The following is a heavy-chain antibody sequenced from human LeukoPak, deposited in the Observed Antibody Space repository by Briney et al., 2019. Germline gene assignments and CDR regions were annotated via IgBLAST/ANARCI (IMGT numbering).Heavy chain of an antibody. CDR1: GYTFTSYG. D-gene: IGHD3-22*01. CDR2: ISAYNGNT. Sequence: ASVKVSCKASGYTFTSYGISWVRQAPGQGLEWMGWISAYNGNTNYAQKLQGRVTMTTDTSTSTAYMELRSLRSDDTAVYYCARGENDDSSGYYQYYFDYWGQGTLVTVSS. J-gene: IGHJ4*02. CDR3: ARGENDDSSGYYQYYFDY. V-gene: IGHV1-18*01.